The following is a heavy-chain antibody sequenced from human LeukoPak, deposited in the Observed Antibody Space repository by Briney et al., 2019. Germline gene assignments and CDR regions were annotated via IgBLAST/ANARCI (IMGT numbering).Heavy chain of an antibody. CDR2: ISSSSSYM. CDR1: GFTFSSYS. V-gene: IGHV3-21*01. Sequence: KPGGSLRLSCAASGFTFSSYSMNWVRQAPGKGLEWVSSISSSSSYMYYADSVKGRFTISRDNAKNSLYPQMNSLRAEDTAVYYCARVPRNYDFWSGSFDYWGQGTLVTVSS. CDR3: ARVPRNYDFWSGSFDY. J-gene: IGHJ4*02. D-gene: IGHD3-3*01.